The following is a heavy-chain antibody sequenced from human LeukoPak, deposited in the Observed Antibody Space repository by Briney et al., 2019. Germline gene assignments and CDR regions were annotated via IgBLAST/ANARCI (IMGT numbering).Heavy chain of an antibody. CDR1: GFTFSSYW. CDR2: INRDGSTI. D-gene: IGHD4-17*01. CDR3: ARESGSVTSEVDFDY. J-gene: IGHJ4*02. V-gene: IGHV3-74*01. Sequence: GGSLRLSCAASGFTFSSYWMHWVRQAPGKGLVWVSRINRDGSTINYADSVKGRFTISRDNANNTLYLQLNSLRAEDTAVYYCARESGSVTSEVDFDYWGQGTLVTVSS.